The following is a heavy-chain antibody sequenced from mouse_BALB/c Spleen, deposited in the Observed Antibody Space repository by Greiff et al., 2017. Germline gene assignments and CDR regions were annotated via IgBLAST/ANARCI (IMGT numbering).Heavy chain of an antibody. D-gene: IGHD1-1*01. V-gene: IGHV2-2*02. Sequence: VMLVESGPGLVQPSQSLSITCTVSGFSLTSYGVHWVRQSPGKGLEWLGVIWSGGSTDYNAAFISRLSISKDNSKSQVFFKMNSLQANDTAIYYCARNSLYYYGSSPMDYWGQGTSVTVSS. CDR1: GFSLTSYG. CDR3: ARNSLYYYGSSPMDY. CDR2: IWSGGST. J-gene: IGHJ4*01.